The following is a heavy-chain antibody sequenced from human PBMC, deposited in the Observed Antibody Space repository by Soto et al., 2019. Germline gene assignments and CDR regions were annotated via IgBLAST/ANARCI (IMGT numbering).Heavy chain of an antibody. J-gene: IGHJ6*02. CDR1: GYTFTSYG. Sequence: QVQLVQSGAEVKNSGASVKVSCKASGYTFTSYGFSWVRQAPGQGLEWMGWISASNVNTNYAQKLQGGVTMTTDTSTGTAYMELRSLRSDDTATYYCARDSVRYCRDGVCYQGYYSFATDVWGQGTKVTVS. CDR2: ISASNVNT. V-gene: IGHV1-18*01. D-gene: IGHD2-8*01. CDR3: ARDSVRYCRDGVCYQGYYSFATDV.